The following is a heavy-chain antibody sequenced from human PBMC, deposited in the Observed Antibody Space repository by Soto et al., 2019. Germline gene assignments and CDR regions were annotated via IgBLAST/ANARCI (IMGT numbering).Heavy chain of an antibody. CDR1: CGSISIGDYY. J-gene: IGHJ4*02. D-gene: IGHD3-10*01. Sequence: LXLTCTVSCGSISIGDYYWTWIRQTPGRGLEYIGYINYSESTYYNPSLQSRFTISIDTSKNQFSLKLSSVTAADTAVYYCARGDSTMAFPYYWGQGTLVTVSS. CDR3: ARGDSTMAFPYY. CDR2: INYSEST. V-gene: IGHV4-30-4*01.